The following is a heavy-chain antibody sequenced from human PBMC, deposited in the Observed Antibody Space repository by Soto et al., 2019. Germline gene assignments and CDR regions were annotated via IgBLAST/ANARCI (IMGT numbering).Heavy chain of an antibody. CDR2: INPNSGGT. V-gene: IGHV1-2*04. Sequence: ASVKVSCKASGYTFTGYYMHWVRQAPGQGLEWMGWINPNSGGTNYAQKFQGWVTMTRDTSISTAYMELSRLRSDDTAVYYCSRLPPERYSAYDFPMDVWGQGTSVTVSS. CDR3: SRLPPERYSAYDFPMDV. CDR1: GYTFTGYY. J-gene: IGHJ6*02. D-gene: IGHD5-12*01.